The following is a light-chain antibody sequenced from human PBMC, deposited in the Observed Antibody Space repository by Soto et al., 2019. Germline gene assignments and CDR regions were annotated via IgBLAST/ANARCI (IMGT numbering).Light chain of an antibody. CDR3: QQSPGT. J-gene: IGKJ1*01. V-gene: IGKV3-20*01. Sequence: IVLTQSPGTLSLSPGERATLSCSASQSVNSKYLAWYQQKRGPAPRLLIYGASSRATRIPDRFSGSGSGKEFTLTINRLEPEDFALYFCQQSPGTFGQGTKVEIK. CDR1: QSVNSKY. CDR2: GAS.